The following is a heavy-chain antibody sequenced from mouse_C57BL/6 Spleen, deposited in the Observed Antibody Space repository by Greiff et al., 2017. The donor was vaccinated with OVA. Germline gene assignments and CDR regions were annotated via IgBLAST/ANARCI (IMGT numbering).Heavy chain of an antibody. V-gene: IGHV5-4*01. CDR3: AREDYGSSYPYDVDY. D-gene: IGHD1-1*01. CDR2: ISDGGSYT. CDR1: GFTFSSYA. J-gene: IGHJ2*01. Sequence: VQLKESGGGLVKPGGSLKLSCAASGFTFSSYAMSWVRQTPEKRLEWVATISDGGSYTYSPDNVKGRFPISIYNAKNNRYLQMSHLKSEDTAMYYCAREDYGSSYPYDVDYWGQGTTLTVSS.